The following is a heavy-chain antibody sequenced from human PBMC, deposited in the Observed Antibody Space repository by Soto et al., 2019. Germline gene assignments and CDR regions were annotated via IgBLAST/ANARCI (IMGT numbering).Heavy chain of an antibody. CDR3: AHRLCDSSCYWDVGYFDY. D-gene: IGHD3-22*01. V-gene: IGHV2-5*02. Sequence: QITLKESGPTLVKPTQTLTLTCTFSGFSLSTSGVGVGWIRQPPGKALECLALIYWDDDKRYSPSLKSRLTITKDTSKNQVVLTMTNMDPVDTATYFCAHRLCDSSCYWDVGYFDYGGRGTLVTVSS. J-gene: IGHJ4*02. CDR2: IYWDDDK. CDR1: GFSLSTSGVG.